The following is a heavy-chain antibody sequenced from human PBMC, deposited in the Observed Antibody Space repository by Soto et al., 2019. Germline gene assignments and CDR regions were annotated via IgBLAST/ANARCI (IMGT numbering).Heavy chain of an antibody. V-gene: IGHV4-59*11. J-gene: IGHJ6*01. CDR1: GGSISTHY. Sequence: PSETLSLPCTASGGSISTHYWSGVRHAPGKGLEWIAHIYYRGSTTYNPSLRSRSTISVDTSNNQFSLNLNSVPTADTAVYYCERHGREASDMDVRGQGTKVTVSS. CDR3: ERHGREASDMDV. CDR2: IYYRGST.